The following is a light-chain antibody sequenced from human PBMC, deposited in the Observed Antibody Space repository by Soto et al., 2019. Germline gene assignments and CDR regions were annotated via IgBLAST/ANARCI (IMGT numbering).Light chain of an antibody. J-gene: IGKJ1*01. V-gene: IGKV1-9*01. CDR1: QGISSY. CDR3: QQLVT. Sequence: DIQLTQSPSFLSASVGDRVTITCRASQGISSYLAWYQQKPGKAPKLLIYAASTLQSGVPSRFSGSGSGTEFTLPISSLQPEDFATYYCQQLVTFGQGTKVESK. CDR2: AAS.